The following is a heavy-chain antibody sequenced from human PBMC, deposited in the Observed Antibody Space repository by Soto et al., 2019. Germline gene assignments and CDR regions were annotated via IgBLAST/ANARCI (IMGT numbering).Heavy chain of an antibody. D-gene: IGHD2-8*01. CDR2: INPSGRST. CDR3: ARRGIDCTNGVCYLQYYFDY. V-gene: IGHV1-46*01. CDR1: GYTFTSYY. J-gene: IGHJ4*02. Sequence: ASVKVSCTASGYTFTSYYMYWVRQAPGQGLEWMGIINPSGRSTSYAQKFQGRVTMTRDTSTSTVYMELSSLRSEDTAVYYCARRGIDCTNGVCYLQYYFDYWGQGTLVTVSS.